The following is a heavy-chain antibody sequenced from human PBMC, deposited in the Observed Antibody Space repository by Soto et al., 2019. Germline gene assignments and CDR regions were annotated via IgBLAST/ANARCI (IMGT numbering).Heavy chain of an antibody. CDR3: ARGVAVAGYYYYYGMDV. V-gene: IGHV3-30-3*01. Sequence: PGGSLRLSCAASGFTFSSYAMHWVRQAPGKGLEWVAVISYDGSNKYYADSVKGRFTISRDNSKNTLYLQMNSLRAEDTAVYYCARGVAVAGYYYYYGMDVWGQGTTVTVSS. D-gene: IGHD6-19*01. CDR1: GFTFSSYA. J-gene: IGHJ6*02. CDR2: ISYDGSNK.